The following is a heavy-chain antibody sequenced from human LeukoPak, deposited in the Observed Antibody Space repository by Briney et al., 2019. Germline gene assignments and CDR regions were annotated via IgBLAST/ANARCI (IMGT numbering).Heavy chain of an antibody. J-gene: IGHJ6*02. CDR2: TYYRSEWYN. CDR3: ARVGKVAGYNYGMDV. D-gene: IGHD1-14*01. V-gene: IGHV6-1*01. CDR1: GDSVSSNSAA. Sequence: SQTLSLTYAISGDSVSSNSAAWNWIRQSPSRGLEWLGRTYYRSEWYNDYAVSVKSRISINPDTSRNQFSLQLNSVTPEDTAIYYCARVGKVAGYNYGMDVWGQGTTVTVSS.